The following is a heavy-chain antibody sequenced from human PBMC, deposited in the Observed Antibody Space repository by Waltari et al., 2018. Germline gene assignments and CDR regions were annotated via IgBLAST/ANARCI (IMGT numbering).Heavy chain of an antibody. Sequence: VHLQESGPGLVKPSETLTLTCTVSGGSMTGFHWSWIRQPPGQGLEWIAYVYYTGSTNYNTSLTSRVTISVDTSKNQFSLRLNSVTAADTAVYYCARRARSTAFDYWGQGTLVTVSS. J-gene: IGHJ4*02. CDR2: VYYTGST. CDR3: ARRARSTAFDY. D-gene: IGHD5-18*01. CDR1: GGSMTGFH. V-gene: IGHV4-59*08.